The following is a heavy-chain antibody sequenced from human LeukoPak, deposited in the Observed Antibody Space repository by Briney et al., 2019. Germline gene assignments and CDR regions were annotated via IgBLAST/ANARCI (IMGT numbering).Heavy chain of an antibody. J-gene: IGHJ6*03. Sequence: GGALRLSCAASGFTFSSYWMSWVRQAPGKGREWVANIKQDGSEKYYVDSVKGRFTISRDNAKNSLYLQMNSLRAEDTAVYYCARVNYYDSSGYYYSSYYYYYYMDVWGKGTTVTVSS. CDR3: ARVNYYDSSGYYYSSYYYYYYMDV. CDR2: IKQDGSEK. CDR1: GFTFSSYW. D-gene: IGHD3-22*01. V-gene: IGHV3-7*01.